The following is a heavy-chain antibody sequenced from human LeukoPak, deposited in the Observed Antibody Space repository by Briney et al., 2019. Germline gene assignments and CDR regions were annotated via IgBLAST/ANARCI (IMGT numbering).Heavy chain of an antibody. D-gene: IGHD6-13*01. Sequence: PSETLSLTCGVYGGSFSGYYCSWIHQPPGKGLEWIGEINHSGSTNYNPSPKSRVTISVDTSKNQFSLKLSSVTAADTAVYFCATGGSSWNEYWGQGTLVTVSS. CDR1: GGSFSGYY. CDR2: INHSGST. CDR3: ATGGSSWNEY. V-gene: IGHV4-34*01. J-gene: IGHJ4*02.